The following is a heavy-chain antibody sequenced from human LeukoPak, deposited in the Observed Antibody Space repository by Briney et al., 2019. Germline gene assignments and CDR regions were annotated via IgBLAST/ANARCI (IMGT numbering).Heavy chain of an antibody. CDR3: ATNKDWAEAD. V-gene: IGHV4-59*03. D-gene: IGHD3/OR15-3a*01. CDR2: IYYRGNI. CDR1: DGSIRTYY. Sequence: SETLSLTCSVSDGSIRTYYWSWIRQSPGQGLEWIGNIYYRGNINYNPSLKSRVIISIDTSKNQFSLKVTSLTAADTAVYYCATNKDWAEADWGQGTLVIVSS. J-gene: IGHJ4*02.